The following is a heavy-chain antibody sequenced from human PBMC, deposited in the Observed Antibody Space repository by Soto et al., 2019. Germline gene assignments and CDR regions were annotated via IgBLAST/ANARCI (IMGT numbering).Heavy chain of an antibody. CDR2: INPLSGIP. CDR1: GGTFVRHV. CDR3: AAPACAATWCSPSRKLDH. D-gene: IGHD2-2*01. V-gene: IGHV1-69*09. J-gene: IGHJ5*02. Sequence: QVQLVQSGAEVKKPESSVKVSCKTSGGTFVRHVISWVRQAPGQGPEWMGKINPLSGIPNYAQKFQDRVTFTADTDSSTAYMELSRLRYDDTAVYYCAAPACAATWCSPSRKLDHRGQGTLVTVSS.